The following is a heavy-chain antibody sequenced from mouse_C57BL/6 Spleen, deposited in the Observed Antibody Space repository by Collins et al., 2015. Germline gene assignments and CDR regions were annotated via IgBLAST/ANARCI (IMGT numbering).Heavy chain of an antibody. CDR2: INPYNGGT. CDR1: GYKFTDYF. J-gene: IGHJ3*01. D-gene: IGHD4-1*01. Sequence: GTSVRMSCKASGYKFTDYFMNWVKQSHGKSLEWIGLINPYNGGTNYNQKFKGKATLTVDKSSSTAYMELNSLTSDDSAVYYCATGTWFAYWGQGTLVTVS. CDR3: ATGTWFAY. V-gene: IGHV1-19*01.